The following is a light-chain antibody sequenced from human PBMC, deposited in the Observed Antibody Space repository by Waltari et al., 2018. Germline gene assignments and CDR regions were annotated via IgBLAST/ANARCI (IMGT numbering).Light chain of an antibody. Sequence: QSVLTQPPSMSGAPGQKVTIPCTGGSSNFGAGYDVHWYQQFPGTAPKLLIFGSTHRPSGGPGGFSGSRSGTSASLAIAGLQSEDEAVYYCQSFDSSLSASVFGGGTKLTVL. CDR1: SSNFGAGYD. CDR3: QSFDSSLSASV. V-gene: IGLV1-40*01. CDR2: GST. J-gene: IGLJ3*02.